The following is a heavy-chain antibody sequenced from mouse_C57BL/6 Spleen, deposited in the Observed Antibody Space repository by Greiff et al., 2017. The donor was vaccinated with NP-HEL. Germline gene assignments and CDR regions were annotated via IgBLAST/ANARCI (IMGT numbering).Heavy chain of an antibody. CDR1: GYSITSGYY. CDR2: ISYDGSN. CDR3: ARWLLRDYYAMDY. D-gene: IGHD2-3*01. Sequence: EVHLVESGPGLVKPSQSLSLTCSVTGYSITSGYYWNWIRQFPGNKLEWMGYISYDGSNNYNPSLKIRISITRDTSKNQFFLKLNSVTTEDTATYYCARWLLRDYYAMDYWGQGTSVTVSS. V-gene: IGHV3-6*01. J-gene: IGHJ4*01.